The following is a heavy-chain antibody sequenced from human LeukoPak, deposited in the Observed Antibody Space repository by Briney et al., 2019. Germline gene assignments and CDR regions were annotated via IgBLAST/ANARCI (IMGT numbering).Heavy chain of an antibody. D-gene: IGHD2-2*01. CDR2: IWYDGSNK. CDR3: ARSVWRYCSSTSCYYFDY. Sequence: PGGSLRLSCAASGFTFSSYGMHWVRQAPGKGLEWVAVIWYDGSNKYYADSVKGRFTISRDNSKNTLCLQMNSLRAEDTAVYYCARSVWRYCSSTSCYYFDYWGQGTLVTVSS. CDR1: GFTFSSYG. V-gene: IGHV3-33*01. J-gene: IGHJ4*02.